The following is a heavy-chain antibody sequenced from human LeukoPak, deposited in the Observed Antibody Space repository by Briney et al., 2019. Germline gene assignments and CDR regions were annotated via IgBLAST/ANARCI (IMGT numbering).Heavy chain of an antibody. Sequence: PLETLSLTCTVSGGSISSYYWSWIRQPPGKGLEWIGYIYYSGSTNYNPSLKSRVTISVDTSKNQFSLKLSSVTAADTAVYYCARAAAGHGGYYYYYYMDVWGKGTTVTVSS. D-gene: IGHD6-13*01. CDR3: ARAAAGHGGYYYYYYMDV. CDR2: IYYSGST. J-gene: IGHJ6*03. CDR1: GGSISSYY. V-gene: IGHV4-59*01.